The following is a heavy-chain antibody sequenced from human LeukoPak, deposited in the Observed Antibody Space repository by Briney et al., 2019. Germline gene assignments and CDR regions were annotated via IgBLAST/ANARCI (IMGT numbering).Heavy chain of an antibody. D-gene: IGHD3-22*01. J-gene: IGHJ4*02. CDR1: GDSISSGDYY. CDR3: ARASGETYYYDSSGYYLFDY. Sequence: SETLSLTCTVSGDSISSGDYYWSWIRQPPGKGLEWIGYIYYSGSTNYNPSLKSRVTISVDTSKNQFSLKLSSVTAADTAVYYCARASGETYYYDSSGYYLFDYWGQGTLVTVSS. CDR2: IYYSGST. V-gene: IGHV4-61*08.